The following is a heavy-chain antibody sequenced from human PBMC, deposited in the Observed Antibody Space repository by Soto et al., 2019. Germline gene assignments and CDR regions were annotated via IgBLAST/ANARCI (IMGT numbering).Heavy chain of an antibody. J-gene: IGHJ6*02. CDR3: ARGFIGVTGTTDYYYGMDV. D-gene: IGHD1-20*01. Sequence: SDTLSLTCAVSGGSISSSNWWSWVRQPPGKGLEWIGEIYHSGSTNYNPSLKSRVTISVDKSKNQFSLKLSSVTAADTAVYYCARGFIGVTGTTDYYYGMDVWGPGTTVTVSS. CDR2: IYHSGST. V-gene: IGHV4-4*02. CDR1: GGSISSSNW.